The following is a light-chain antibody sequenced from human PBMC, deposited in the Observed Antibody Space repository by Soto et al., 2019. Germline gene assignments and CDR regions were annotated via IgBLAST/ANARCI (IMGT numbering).Light chain of an antibody. CDR1: QTVHNF. CDR3: QQTYCAPRT. Sequence: DIQMTQSPSSLSASVGDSVTITCRASQTVHNFLNWYQQRPGKAPELLIYSASTLQSGVPSRFSGRGSGTDFTLTITSLQPEDFATFYCQQTYCAPRTFGPGTKVDLK. V-gene: IGKV1-39*01. J-gene: IGKJ3*01. CDR2: SAS.